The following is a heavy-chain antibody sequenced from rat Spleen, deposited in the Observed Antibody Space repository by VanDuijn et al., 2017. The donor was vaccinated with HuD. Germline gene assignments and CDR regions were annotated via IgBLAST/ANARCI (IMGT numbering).Heavy chain of an antibody. CDR2: INSEGTT. V-gene: IGHV3-3*01. J-gene: IGHJ1*01. Sequence: EVQLQESGPGLVKPSQSLSLTCSVTVYSITRSYRWSWIRKFPGNKLEWLGYINSEGTTNYNPSLKSRISITRDTSKNQFFLQVNSVTTEDTATYYCARSQSRGGYGYWYFDFWGPGTMVTVSS. D-gene: IGHD1-11*01. CDR1: VYSITRSYR. CDR3: ARSQSRGGYGYWYFDF.